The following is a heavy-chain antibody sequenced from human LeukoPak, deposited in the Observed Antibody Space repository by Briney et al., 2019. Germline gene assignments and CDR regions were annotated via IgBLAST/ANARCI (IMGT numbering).Heavy chain of an antibody. CDR3: ARIGYSSSSIDY. D-gene: IGHD6-13*01. Sequence: PGVSLRLSCAASGFTFSWYWMSRVRQAPGKGLEWVANIKEDGSIKYYVDSVKGRLTISRDNAKSSLYLQVNSLRAEDTALYYCARIGYSSSSIDYWGQGTLVTVSS. J-gene: IGHJ4*02. CDR1: GFTFSWYW. CDR2: IKEDGSIK. V-gene: IGHV3-7*01.